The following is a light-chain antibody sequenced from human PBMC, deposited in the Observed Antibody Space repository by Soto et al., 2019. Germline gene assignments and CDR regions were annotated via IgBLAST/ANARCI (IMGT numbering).Light chain of an antibody. V-gene: IGKV3-20*01. Sequence: EIVLTQSPGTLSLSPGERATLSFRASQSVSSSYLAWYQQKPGQAPRLLIYDASRATGIPDRFSGSGSGTDFTLTITRLEPEDFAAYYCQHYGTSALFGPGTKVYS. CDR2: DAS. CDR1: QSVSSSY. CDR3: QHYGTSAL. J-gene: IGKJ3*01.